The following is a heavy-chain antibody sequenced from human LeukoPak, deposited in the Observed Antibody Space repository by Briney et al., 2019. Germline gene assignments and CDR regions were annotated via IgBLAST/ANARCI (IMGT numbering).Heavy chain of an antibody. D-gene: IGHD3-10*01. CDR1: GGSFCGYY. V-gene: IGHV4-34*01. CDR2: INHSGST. J-gene: IGHJ6*03. Sequence: SETLSLTCAVYGGSFCGYYWSWIRQPPGKGLEWIGEINHSGSTNYNPSLKSRVTISVDTSKNQFSLKLSSVTAADTAVYYCARLGAYGSGSYYRYNYYYYMDVWGKGTTVTVSS. CDR3: ARLGAYGSGSYYRYNYYYYMDV.